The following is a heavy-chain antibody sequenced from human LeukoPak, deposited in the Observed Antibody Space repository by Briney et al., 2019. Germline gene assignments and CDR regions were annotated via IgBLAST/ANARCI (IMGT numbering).Heavy chain of an antibody. CDR1: GFSISSSYY. Sequence: SETLSLTCTVSGFSISSSYYCGWIRAPPGKGLEWTGYIYYSGSTNYNPSLKSRVTISVDTSKNQFSLKLSTVTAADTAVYYCARGDGISSGWYYFEYWGQGTLVTVSS. J-gene: IGHJ4*02. CDR3: ARGDGISSGWYYFEY. CDR2: IYYSGST. V-gene: IGHV4-61*05. D-gene: IGHD6-19*01.